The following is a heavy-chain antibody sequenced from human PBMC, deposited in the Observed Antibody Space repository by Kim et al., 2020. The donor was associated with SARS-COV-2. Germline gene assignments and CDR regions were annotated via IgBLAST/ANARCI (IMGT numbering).Heavy chain of an antibody. V-gene: IGHV3-7*01. CDR1: GFTFSTNW. J-gene: IGHJ4*02. CDR3: ARDRRYSLDY. CDR2: IKEDGTER. D-gene: IGHD2-15*01. Sequence: GGSLRLSCVASGFTFSTNWMSWARQAPGKGLEWVAKIKEDGTERYYGSSVEGRFTISRNNAKNSLYLEMHSLSAEDTAVYYCARDRRYSLDYWGQGTLVTVS.